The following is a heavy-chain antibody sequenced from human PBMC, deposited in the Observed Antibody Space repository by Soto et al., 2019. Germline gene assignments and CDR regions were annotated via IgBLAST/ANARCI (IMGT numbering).Heavy chain of an antibody. CDR2: INHSGGT. CDR1: GGSFSAYY. V-gene: IGHV4-34*01. D-gene: IGHD3-22*01. CDR3: ARGSVDTVDSSGFYED. J-gene: IGHJ4*02. Sequence: SETLSLTCAVYGGSFSAYYWSWIRQPPGKGLEWIGEINHSGGTSHNPSLMSRVTISVDTSKSQFSLKLTSVTAADRAVYYCARGSVDTVDSSGFYEDWGQGTPVTVSS.